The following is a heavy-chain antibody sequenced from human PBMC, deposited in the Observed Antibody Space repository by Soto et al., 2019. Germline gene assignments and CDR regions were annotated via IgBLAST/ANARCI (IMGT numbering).Heavy chain of an antibody. Sequence: PSDALSLTCAVYGGSFSGYYWSWIRQPPGKGLEWIGEINHSGSTNYNPSLKSRVTISVDTSMNQFSLKLSSVTAADTAVYYCARESKKRYSSSPPFDYWGQGTLVTVSS. CDR1: GGSFSGYY. CDR3: ARESKKRYSSSPPFDY. CDR2: INHSGST. V-gene: IGHV4-34*01. J-gene: IGHJ4*02. D-gene: IGHD6-6*01.